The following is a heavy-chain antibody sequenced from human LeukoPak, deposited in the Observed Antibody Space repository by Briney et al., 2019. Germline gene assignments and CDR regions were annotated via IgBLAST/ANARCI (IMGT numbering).Heavy chain of an antibody. J-gene: IGHJ4*02. CDR3: AKANHYGDYLDY. CDR1: GFTFDDYA. CDR2: ISWNSGSI. D-gene: IGHD4-17*01. V-gene: IGHV3-9*01. Sequence: GRSLGLSCAASGFTFDDYAMYWVRQAPGKGLEWVSGISWNSGSIGYADSVKGRFTISRDNAKDSLYLQMNSLRAEDTALYYCAKANHYGDYLDYWGQGTLVTVSS.